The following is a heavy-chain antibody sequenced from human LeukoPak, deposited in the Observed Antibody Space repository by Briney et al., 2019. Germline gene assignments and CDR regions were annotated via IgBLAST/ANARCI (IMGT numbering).Heavy chain of an antibody. D-gene: IGHD2-2*01. CDR1: GFIFSSYS. Sequence: QPGGSLRLSCAASGFIFSSYSMNWVRQAPGKGLEWVSYISSSSSTIYYADSVKGRFTISRDNAKNSLYLQVNSLRDEDTAVYYCARDTRWSQTNKVYFDYWGQGTLVTVSS. V-gene: IGHV3-48*02. CDR2: ISSSSSTI. CDR3: ARDTRWSQTNKVYFDY. J-gene: IGHJ4*02.